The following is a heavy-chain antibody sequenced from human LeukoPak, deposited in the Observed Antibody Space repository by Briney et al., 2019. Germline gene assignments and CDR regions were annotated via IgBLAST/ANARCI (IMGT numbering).Heavy chain of an antibody. V-gene: IGHV3-7*01. CDR3: VRENYGDVYFDY. Sequence: PGGSLRLSCVASGFTFSDYWMSWVRQAPGKGLEWVANIKSDESERFYLDSVKGRFTISRDNSKNTLYLQMNSLRAEDTAVYYCVRENYGDVYFDYWGQGTLVTVSS. CDR1: GFTFSDYW. D-gene: IGHD4-17*01. CDR2: IKSDESER. J-gene: IGHJ4*02.